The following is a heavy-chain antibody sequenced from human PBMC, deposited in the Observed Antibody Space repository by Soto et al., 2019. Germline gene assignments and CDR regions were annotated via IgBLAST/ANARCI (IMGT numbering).Heavy chain of an antibody. CDR1: GFTFSSYA. J-gene: IGHJ6*03. V-gene: IGHV3-23*01. Sequence: GGSLRLSCAASGFTFSSYAMSWVRQAPGKGLEWVSAISGSGGSTYYADSVKGRFTISRDNSKNTLYLQMNSLRAEDTAVYYCAKGAVVVPAAISYYYYMDVWGKGTTVTVSS. D-gene: IGHD2-2*02. CDR2: ISGSGGST. CDR3: AKGAVVVPAAISYYYYMDV.